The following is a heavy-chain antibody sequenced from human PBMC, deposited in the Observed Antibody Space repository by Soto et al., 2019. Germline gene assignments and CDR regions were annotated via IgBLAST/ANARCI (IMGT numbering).Heavy chain of an antibody. J-gene: IGHJ6*02. Sequence: GESLKISCKGSGYSFTSYWISWVRQMPGKVLEWMGRIDPSDSYTNYSPSFQGHVTISADKSISTAYLQWSSLKASDTAMYYCARYQGSGSYPDHYYGMDVWGQGXTVTVYS. CDR3: ARYQGSGSYPDHYYGMDV. CDR2: IDPSDSYT. V-gene: IGHV5-10-1*01. CDR1: GYSFTSYW. D-gene: IGHD3-10*01.